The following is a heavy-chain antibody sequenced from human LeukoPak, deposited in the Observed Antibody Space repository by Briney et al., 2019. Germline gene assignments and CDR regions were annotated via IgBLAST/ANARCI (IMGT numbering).Heavy chain of an antibody. CDR2: ISGSGGST. CDR1: GFTFSSYG. Sequence: TGGSLRLSCAASGFTFSSYGMSWVRQAPGKGLEWVSAISGSGGSTYYADSVKGRFTISRDNSKNTLYLQMNSLRAEDTAVHYCAKALRAAAGTCFDYWGQGTLVIVSS. CDR3: AKALRAAAGTCFDY. D-gene: IGHD6-13*01. J-gene: IGHJ4*02. V-gene: IGHV3-23*01.